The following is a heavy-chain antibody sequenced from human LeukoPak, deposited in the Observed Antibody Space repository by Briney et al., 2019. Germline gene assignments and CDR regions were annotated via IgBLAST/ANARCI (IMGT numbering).Heavy chain of an antibody. Sequence: SETLSLTCTVSGGSISSSSYYWGWIRQPPGKGLEWIGSIYYSGSTYYNPSLKSRVTISVDTSKNQFSLKLSSVTAADTAVYYCARESRYSGSSPYYFDYWGQGTLVTVSS. D-gene: IGHD1-26*01. V-gene: IGHV4-39*07. CDR3: ARESRYSGSSPYYFDY. CDR2: IYYSGST. CDR1: GGSISSSSYY. J-gene: IGHJ4*02.